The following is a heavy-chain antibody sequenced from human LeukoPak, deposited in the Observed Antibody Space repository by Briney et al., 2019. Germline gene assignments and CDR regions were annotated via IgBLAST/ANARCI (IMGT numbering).Heavy chain of an antibody. J-gene: IGHJ4*02. Sequence: GGSLRLSCAASGFTLSSYGMHWVRQAPGKGLEWVAVIWYEGSNKYYADSVRGRFTISRDNTKNTLDLQMNSLRAEDTAVYYCARDRSYDFWSGYSTPDYWGQGTLVAVSS. CDR2: IWYEGSNK. V-gene: IGHV3-33*01. CDR3: ARDRSYDFWSGYSTPDY. CDR1: GFTLSSYG. D-gene: IGHD3-3*01.